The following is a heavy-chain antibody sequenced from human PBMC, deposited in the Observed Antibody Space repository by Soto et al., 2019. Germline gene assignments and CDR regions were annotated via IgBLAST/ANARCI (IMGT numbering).Heavy chain of an antibody. CDR2: IWYDGSNK. Sequence: GGSLRLSCAASGFTFSSYGMHWVRQAPGKGLEWVAVIWYDGSNKYYADSVKGRFTISRDNSKNTLYLQMNSLRAEDTAVYYCARDMFTQWLDNWGQGTLVTVSS. D-gene: IGHD6-19*01. J-gene: IGHJ4*02. CDR1: GFTFSSYG. CDR3: ARDMFTQWLDN. V-gene: IGHV3-33*01.